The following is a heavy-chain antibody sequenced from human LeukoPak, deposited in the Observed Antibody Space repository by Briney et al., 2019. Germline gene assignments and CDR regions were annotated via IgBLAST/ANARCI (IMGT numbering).Heavy chain of an antibody. D-gene: IGHD5-18*01. CDR3: AREYGYSYGPPDY. Sequence: SETLSLTCAVYGGSFSGYYWSWIRQPPGKGLEWIGEINRSGSTNYNPSLKSRVTISVDTSKNQFSLKLSSVTAADTAVYYCAREYGYSYGPPDYWGQGTLVTVSS. CDR1: GGSFSGYY. J-gene: IGHJ4*02. CDR2: INRSGST. V-gene: IGHV4-34*01.